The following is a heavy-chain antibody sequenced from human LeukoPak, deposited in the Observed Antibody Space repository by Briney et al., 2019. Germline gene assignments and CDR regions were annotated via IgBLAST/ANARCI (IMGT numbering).Heavy chain of an antibody. J-gene: IGHJ4*02. V-gene: IGHV3-11*04. Sequence: GESLRLSCAASGFTFSDYYMSWIRQAPGKGLEWVSYISSSGSTIYYADSVKGRFTISRDNAKNSLYLQMNSLRAEDTAVYYCARVSWFGEFLLDYWGQGTLVTVSS. CDR3: ARVSWFGEFLLDY. CDR1: GFTFSDYY. D-gene: IGHD3-10*01. CDR2: ISSSGSTI.